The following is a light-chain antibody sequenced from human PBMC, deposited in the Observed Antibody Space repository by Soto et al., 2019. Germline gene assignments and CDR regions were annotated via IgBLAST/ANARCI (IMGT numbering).Light chain of an antibody. CDR1: SSDVGGYIY. J-gene: IGLJ2*01. CDR2: DVN. CDR3: CSYAGSYSVL. Sequence: QSALTQPRSVSGSPGQSVTLSCTGTSSDVGGYIYVSWYQQHPGKVPKLMVYDVNKRPSGVPDRFSGSKPGNTASLTISGLQAEDEADYFCCSYAGSYSVLFGGGTKLTVL. V-gene: IGLV2-11*01.